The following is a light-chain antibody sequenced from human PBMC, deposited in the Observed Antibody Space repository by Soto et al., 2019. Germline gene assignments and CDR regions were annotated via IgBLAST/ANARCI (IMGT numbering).Light chain of an antibody. V-gene: IGLV1-47*01. CDR3: ATWRDSQSGVV. Sequence: QSVLTQPPSASGTPGQRVSISCSGSSSDIGSNYVYWYQQRPGTAPKVLIYRNNQRPSGVPDRFSGSKSGTSASLAISGLRSEDEADYHCATWRDSQSGVVFGGGTKVTVL. CDR1: SSDIGSNY. CDR2: RNN. J-gene: IGLJ3*02.